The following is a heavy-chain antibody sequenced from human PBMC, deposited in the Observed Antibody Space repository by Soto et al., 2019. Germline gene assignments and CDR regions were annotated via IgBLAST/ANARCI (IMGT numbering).Heavy chain of an antibody. CDR2: IIPIFGTA. CDR1: GGTFSIYA. D-gene: IGHD6-6*01. Sequence: GASVKVSCKASGGTFSIYAISWVLLSPLQGLEWMGGIIPIFGTANYAQKFQGRVTITADESTSTAYMELSSLRSEDTAVYYCARARGSSSSRGRFDPWGQGTLVTVSS. CDR3: ARARGSSSSRGRFDP. V-gene: IGHV1-69*13. J-gene: IGHJ5*02.